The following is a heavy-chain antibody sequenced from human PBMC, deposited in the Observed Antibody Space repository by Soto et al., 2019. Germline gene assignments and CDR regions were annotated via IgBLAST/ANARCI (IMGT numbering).Heavy chain of an antibody. V-gene: IGHV4-59*01. CDR2: IYYSGST. CDR3: ARGNPYYYDSSGWFDT. J-gene: IGHJ5*02. D-gene: IGHD3-22*01. CDR1: GGSISSYY. Sequence: SETLSLTCTVSGGSISSYYWSWIRQPPGKGLEWIGYIYYSGSTNYNPSLKSRVTISVDTSKNQFSLKLSSVTAADTAVYYCARGNPYYYDSSGWFDTWGQGTLVTVSS.